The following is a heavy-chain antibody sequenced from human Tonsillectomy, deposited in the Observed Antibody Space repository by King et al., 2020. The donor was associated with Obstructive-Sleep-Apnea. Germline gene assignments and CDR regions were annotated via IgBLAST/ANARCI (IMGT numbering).Heavy chain of an antibody. CDR2: IYYSGST. D-gene: IGHD6-19*01. CDR1: GGSISSGGYY. Sequence: VPLQESGPGLVKPSQNLSLTCTVSGGSISSGGYYWRWIRQHPGKGLEWIGYIYYSGSTYYNPSLKSRVTISVDTSKNQFSLKLSSVTAADTAVYYCARGVAVAGTGFDYWGQGTQVTVSS. V-gene: IGHV4-31*03. CDR3: ARGVAVAGTGFDY. J-gene: IGHJ4*02.